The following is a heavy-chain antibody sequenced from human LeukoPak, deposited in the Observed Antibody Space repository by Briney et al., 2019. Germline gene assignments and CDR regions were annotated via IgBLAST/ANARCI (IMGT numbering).Heavy chain of an antibody. D-gene: IGHD6-13*01. CDR1: GFTFRSYA. CDR3: ARDSYSSSWYSYGGFDP. Sequence: GGSLRLSCAASGFTFRSYAMHWVRQAPGKGLEWVAVISYDGSNKYYADSVKGRFTISRDNSKNTLYLQMNSLRAEDTAVYYCARDSYSSSWYSYGGFDPWGQGTLVTVSS. J-gene: IGHJ5*02. V-gene: IGHV3-30-3*01. CDR2: ISYDGSNK.